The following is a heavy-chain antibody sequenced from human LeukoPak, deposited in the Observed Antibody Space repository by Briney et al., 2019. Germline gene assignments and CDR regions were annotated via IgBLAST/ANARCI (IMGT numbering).Heavy chain of an antibody. J-gene: IGHJ4*02. Sequence: SGGSLRLSCAASGFTFSSYGMHWVRQAPGKGLEWVAVISYDGSNKYYADSVKGRFTISRDNSKNTLYLQMNSLRAEDTAVYYCAKDRGGIHDYWGQGTLVTVSS. V-gene: IGHV3-30*18. CDR2: ISYDGSNK. CDR3: AKDRGGIHDY. D-gene: IGHD3-10*01. CDR1: GFTFSSYG.